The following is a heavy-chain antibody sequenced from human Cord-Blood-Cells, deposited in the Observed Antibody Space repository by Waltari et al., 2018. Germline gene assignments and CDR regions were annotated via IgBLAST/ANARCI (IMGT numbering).Heavy chain of an antibody. V-gene: IGHV4-34*01. J-gene: IGHJ4*02. CDR1: GGSFSGYY. CDR2: INHSGST. CDR3: ARSCTGIAARPDYFDY. Sequence: QVQLQQWGAGLLKPSETLSLTCAVYGGSFSGYYWSWMRQPPGKGLEWIGEINHSGSTNYNPSLKSRVTISVDTSKNQFSLKLSSVTAADTAVYYCARSCTGIAARPDYFDYWGQGTLVTVSS. D-gene: IGHD6-6*01.